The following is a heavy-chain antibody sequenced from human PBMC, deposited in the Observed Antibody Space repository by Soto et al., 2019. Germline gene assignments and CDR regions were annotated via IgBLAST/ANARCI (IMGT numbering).Heavy chain of an antibody. CDR3: AKNQERELPRVIDF. D-gene: IGHD1-7*01. Sequence: GGSLRLSCATSGLTFSNYAMSWVRQAPGGGLEWVSSMSGSSSTTYYADSVRGRFTISRDGSKNTLYLQMSSLRAEDTALYYCAKNQERELPRVIDFWGQGTLVTVSS. V-gene: IGHV3-23*01. J-gene: IGHJ4*02. CDR2: MSGSSSTT. CDR1: GLTFSNYA.